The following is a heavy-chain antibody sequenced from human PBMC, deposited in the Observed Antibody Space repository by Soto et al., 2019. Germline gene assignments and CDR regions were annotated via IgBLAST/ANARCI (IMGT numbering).Heavy chain of an antibody. CDR2: IYYSGST. V-gene: IGHV4-61*01. D-gene: IGHD3-22*01. CDR1: GGSVSSGSYY. J-gene: IGHJ4*02. CDR3: ARGTYDSSGYYGIHFDY. Sequence: SETLSLTCTVSGGSVSSGSYYWSWIRQPPGKGLEWIGYIYYSGSTNYNPSLKSRVTISVDTSKNQFSLKLSSVTAADTAVYYCARGTYDSSGYYGIHFDYWGQGTLVTVSS.